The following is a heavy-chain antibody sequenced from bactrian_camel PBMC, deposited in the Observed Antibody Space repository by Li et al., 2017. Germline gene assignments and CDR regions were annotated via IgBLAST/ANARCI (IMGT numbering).Heavy chain of an antibody. Sequence: DVQLVESGGGSVQAGGSRRLSCETPGYTNCAYDMSWYRQAPGKGREFVSGRAVDGSTRYRDSVKGRFTISRDNVKNTVLLQMSALKPEDTAVYYCARSLPGDSTSWEHWGQGTQVTVS. CDR3: ARSLPGDSTSWEH. J-gene: IGHJ4*01. V-gene: IGHV3S10*01. CDR1: GYTNCAYD. CDR2: RAVDGST. D-gene: IGHD1*01.